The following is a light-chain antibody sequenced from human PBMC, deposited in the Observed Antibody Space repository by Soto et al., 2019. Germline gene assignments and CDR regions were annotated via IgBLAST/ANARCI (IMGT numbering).Light chain of an antibody. V-gene: IGKV2-28*01. Sequence: DIVMTQSPLSLPVTPGEPASVSCRSSQSLLHSNGYNYLDWYVQKAGQSPQLLVYLGSNRASGVPDRFSGSGSGTDFTLKTSRVEAADLAVYYCMQPLKSWTSGQGTKVDI. J-gene: IGKJ1*01. CDR2: LGS. CDR1: QSLLHSNGYNY. CDR3: MQPLKSWT.